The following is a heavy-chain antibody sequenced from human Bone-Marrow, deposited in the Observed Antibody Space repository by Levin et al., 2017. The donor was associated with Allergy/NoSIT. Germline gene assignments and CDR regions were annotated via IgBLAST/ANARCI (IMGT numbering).Heavy chain of an antibody. CDR2: IRHSGTT. J-gene: IGHJ4*02. CDR1: GGSINADGYY. V-gene: IGHV4-31*03. Sequence: PSETLSLTCTVSGGSINADGYYLTWIRQFPGKGLEWIGYIRHSGTTFSNPSLKGRATLSVDTSKSQFSLRLTSVTAADTAVYFCTRDSPGNYFDSWGQGTLVTVSS. CDR3: TRDSPGNYFDS.